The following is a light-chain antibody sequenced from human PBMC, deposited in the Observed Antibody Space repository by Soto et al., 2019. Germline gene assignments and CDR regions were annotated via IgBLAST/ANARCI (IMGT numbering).Light chain of an antibody. Sequence: DIQMTQAPSSLSASVGDRVTITYRASQSIGRFLNWYQQKPGKAPALLIYAASSLQSGVPSRFSGRGSGTDFTLTISSLQPEDFATYYCQQSYSPPPITFGQGTRLEIK. CDR1: QSIGRF. J-gene: IGKJ5*01. V-gene: IGKV1-39*01. CDR3: QQSYSPPPIT. CDR2: AAS.